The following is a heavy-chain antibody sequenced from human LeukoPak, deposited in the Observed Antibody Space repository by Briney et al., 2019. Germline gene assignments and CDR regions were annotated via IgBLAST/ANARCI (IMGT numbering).Heavy chain of an antibody. CDR2: ISPYNGNT. CDR3: AREMATIVNQFDY. V-gene: IGHV1-18*04. CDR1: GYTFTGYY. Sequence: EASVKVSCKASGYTFTGYYMHWVRQAPGQGLEWMGWISPYNGNTNYAQKLQGRVTMTTDTSTTTAYMELRSLRSDDTAVYYCAREMATIVNQFDYWGQGTLVTVSS. J-gene: IGHJ4*02. D-gene: IGHD5-24*01.